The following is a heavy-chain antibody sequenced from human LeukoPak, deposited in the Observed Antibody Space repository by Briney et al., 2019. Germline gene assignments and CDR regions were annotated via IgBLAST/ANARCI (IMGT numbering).Heavy chain of an antibody. D-gene: IGHD3-10*02. Sequence: GGSLRLSCAASGFTFSSYSMNWVRQAPGKGLEWVSYISGSGKNIYYADSVKGRFTISRDNAKNSLYLQMNSLRAEDTAVYYCAELGITMIGGVWGKGTTVTISS. V-gene: IGHV3-48*04. CDR3: AELGITMIGGV. J-gene: IGHJ6*04. CDR2: ISGSGKNI. CDR1: GFTFSSYS.